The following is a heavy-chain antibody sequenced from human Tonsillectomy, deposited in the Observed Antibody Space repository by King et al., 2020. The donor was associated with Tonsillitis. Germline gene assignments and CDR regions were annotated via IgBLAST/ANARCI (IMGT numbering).Heavy chain of an antibody. J-gene: IGHJ3*02. CDR1: GGSLSSYT. CDR2: IIPMFGTV. Sequence: VQLVESGAEVKKPGSSVKVSCKASGGSLSSYTISWVRQAPGQGLEWMGGIIPMFGTVNYAQKFQGRVTITADESTSTAYMEMSSLRSEDTAVYYCAREGNYYDSSGYNSDALDIWGQGTMVTVAA. D-gene: IGHD3-22*01. CDR3: AREGNYYDSSGYNSDALDI. V-gene: IGHV1-69*01.